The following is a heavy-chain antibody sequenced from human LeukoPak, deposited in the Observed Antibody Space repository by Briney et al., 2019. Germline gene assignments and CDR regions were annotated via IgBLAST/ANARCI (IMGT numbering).Heavy chain of an antibody. J-gene: IGHJ4*02. Sequence: GGSLRLSCAPSLFTLRYDWMSSVSQAPGERLGWVSNIKKDGSEKYYVGSVKGRFTISRQNAKNSLYLQMDSLRAEDRAVYYCARDRGAADDYWGQGTLVTVSS. D-gene: IGHD3-10*01. CDR3: ARDRGAADDY. CDR1: LFTLRYDW. CDR2: IKKDGSEK. V-gene: IGHV3-7*01.